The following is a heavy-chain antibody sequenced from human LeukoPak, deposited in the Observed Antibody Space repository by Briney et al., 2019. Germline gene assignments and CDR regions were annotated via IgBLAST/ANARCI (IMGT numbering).Heavy chain of an antibody. D-gene: IGHD4-23*01. Sequence: KTGGSLRLSCAASGFTFSSYEMNWVRQAPGKGLEWIGRIYTSGSTNYNPSLKSRVTISLDTSKNQFSLKLRSVTAADTAVYYCAGYYGGNSGPPFYYYMDVWGKGTTVTISS. CDR3: AGYYGGNSGPPFYYYMDV. J-gene: IGHJ6*03. CDR2: IYTSGST. CDR1: GFTFSSYE. V-gene: IGHV4-4*08.